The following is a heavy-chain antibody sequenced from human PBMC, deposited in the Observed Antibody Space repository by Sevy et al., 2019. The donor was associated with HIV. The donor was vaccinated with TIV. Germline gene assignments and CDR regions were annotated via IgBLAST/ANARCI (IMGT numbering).Heavy chain of an antibody. CDR1: GFMFSDYS. CDR2: ISYDGTIK. CDR3: ARNPNYSDDSSGSVHDAFDI. V-gene: IGHV3-30-3*01. J-gene: IGHJ3*02. Sequence: GGSLRLSCAVSGFMFSDYSMHWIRQAPGKGLEWVTIISYDGTIKYYAESVKGRFTISRDNSKNTLYLQMNSLSTDDTAVYYCARNPNYSDDSSGSVHDAFDIWGQGTTVTVSS. D-gene: IGHD3-22*01.